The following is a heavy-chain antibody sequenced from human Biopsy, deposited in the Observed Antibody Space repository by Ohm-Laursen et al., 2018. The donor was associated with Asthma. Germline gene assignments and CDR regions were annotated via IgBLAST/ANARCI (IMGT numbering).Heavy chain of an antibody. J-gene: IGHJ4*02. D-gene: IGHD2-2*01. CDR1: GGTFNTYV. Sequence: GASVKVSCKSLGGTFNTYVIGWVRQAPGQGLEWMGGINSVFGTTTYPQKFRDRVTITADDSTSTVYMELSSLRSEDTAVYYCARKAGSCISRTCYSLDSWGQGTLVTVSS. CDR2: INSVFGTT. V-gene: IGHV1-69*13. CDR3: ARKAGSCISRTCYSLDS.